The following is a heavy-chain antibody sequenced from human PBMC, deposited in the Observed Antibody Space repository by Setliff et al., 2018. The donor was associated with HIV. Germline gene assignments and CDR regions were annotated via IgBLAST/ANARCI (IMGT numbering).Heavy chain of an antibody. CDR2: IHYDERT. V-gene: IGHV4-39*07. Sequence: SETLSLTCTVSGDSATNSRYYWAWIRQPPGKGLEYIGSIHYDERTYYNPSLKSRVTISADTSKNQFSLKLSSVTAADTAVYYCASRVYYYDSSGYLREEGFDPWGQGTLVTVSS. D-gene: IGHD3-22*01. CDR1: GDSATNSRYY. CDR3: ASRVYYYDSSGYLREEGFDP. J-gene: IGHJ5*02.